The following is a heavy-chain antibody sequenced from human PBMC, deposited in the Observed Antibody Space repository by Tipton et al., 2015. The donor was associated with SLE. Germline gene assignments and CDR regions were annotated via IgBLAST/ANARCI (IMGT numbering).Heavy chain of an antibody. J-gene: IGHJ4*02. CDR3: ARLGPTTTSFVKPY. CDR1: GGSIRSYY. D-gene: IGHD1-26*01. CDR2: IYTNENT. V-gene: IGHV4-4*07. Sequence: TLSLTCTVSGGSIRSYYWSWIRQPAGGGLEWIGRIYTNENTNYNPSLKSRVTMSVDTSKNHFSLKLISVTAADTAVYYCARLGPTTTSFVKPYWGQGTQVIVSS.